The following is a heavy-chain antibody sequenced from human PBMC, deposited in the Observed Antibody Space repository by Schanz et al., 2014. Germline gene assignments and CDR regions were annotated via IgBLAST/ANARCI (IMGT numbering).Heavy chain of an antibody. CDR2: ISAYNGHT. CDR1: GGTFSSYA. V-gene: IGHV1-18*01. CDR3: ARAKRFGDMDV. D-gene: IGHD3-10*01. Sequence: QVQVVQSGAEVKKPGASVKVSCKSSGGTFSSYAISWVRQAPGQGLEWMGWISAYNGHTDYAQKLQGRVTLTTDTSTSTAYMELRNLRSDDTAVYYCARAKRFGDMDVWGQGTTVTVSS. J-gene: IGHJ6*02.